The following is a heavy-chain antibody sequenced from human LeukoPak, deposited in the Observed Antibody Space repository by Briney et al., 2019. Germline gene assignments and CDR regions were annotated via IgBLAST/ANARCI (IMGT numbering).Heavy chain of an antibody. CDR3: VAVVRGSGSYYNRFDAFDI. V-gene: IGHV4-34*01. D-gene: IGHD3-10*01. Sequence: SETLSLTCAVYGGSFSGYYWSWIRQPPGKGLEWIGEINHSGSTNYNPSLKSRVTISVDTSKNQFSLKLSSVTAADTAVYYCVAVVRGSGSYYNRFDAFDIWGQGTMVTVSS. CDR1: GGSFSGYY. CDR2: INHSGST. J-gene: IGHJ3*02.